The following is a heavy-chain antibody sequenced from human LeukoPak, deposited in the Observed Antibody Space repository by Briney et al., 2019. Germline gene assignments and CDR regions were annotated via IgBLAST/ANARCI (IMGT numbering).Heavy chain of an antibody. CDR2: IKSKTDGGTT. D-gene: IGHD3-3*01. CDR3: TTGRADFWGYYYYMDV. CDR1: GFTVSSNY. Sequence: GGSLRLSCAASGFTVSSNYMSWVRQAPGKGLEWVGRIKSKTDGGTTDYAAPVKGRFTISRDDSKNTLYLQMNSLKTEDTAVYYCTTGRADFWGYYYYMDVWGKGTTVTVSS. J-gene: IGHJ6*03. V-gene: IGHV3-15*01.